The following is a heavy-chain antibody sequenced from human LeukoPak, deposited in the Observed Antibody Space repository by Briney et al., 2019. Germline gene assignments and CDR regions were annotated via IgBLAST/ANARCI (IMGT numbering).Heavy chain of an antibody. CDR2: IKQDGSEK. V-gene: IGHV3-7*01. J-gene: IGHJ6*02. CDR1: GFTFSTYW. CDR3: ARGANPYSYYYDSSGTPGVYGMDV. D-gene: IGHD3-22*01. Sequence: PGGSLRLSCAASGFTFSTYWMSWVRQAPGKGLEWVANIKQDGSEKYYMDSVKGRFTISRDNAKNSLYLQMNSLRAEDTAVYYCARGANPYSYYYDSSGTPGVYGMDVWGQGTTVTVSS.